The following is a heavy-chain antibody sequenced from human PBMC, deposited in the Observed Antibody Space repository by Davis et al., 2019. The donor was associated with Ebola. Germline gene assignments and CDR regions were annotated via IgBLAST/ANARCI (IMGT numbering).Heavy chain of an antibody. CDR1: GGSFSGYY. Sequence: MPSETLSLTCAVYGGSFSGYYWSWIRQPPGKGLEWIGEIDHSGSTNYNPSLKSRVTISVDTSKNQFSLKLSSVTAADTAVYYCARGNAFDTWGQGTMVTVSS. J-gene: IGHJ3*02. CDR2: IDHSGST. CDR3: ARGNAFDT. V-gene: IGHV4-34*01.